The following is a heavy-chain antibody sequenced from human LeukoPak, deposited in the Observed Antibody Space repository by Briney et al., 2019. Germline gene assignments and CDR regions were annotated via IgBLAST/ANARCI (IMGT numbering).Heavy chain of an antibody. Sequence: PGGSLRLSCTASGFTFGDYAMSWVRQAPGKGLEWVGFIRSKAYGGTTEYAASVKGRFTISRDDSKSIAYLQMNSVKTEDTAVYYCTRVCGSYSYYFDYWGQGTLVTVSS. J-gene: IGHJ4*02. CDR1: GFTFGDYA. CDR2: IRSKAYGGTT. CDR3: TRVCGSYSYYFDY. D-gene: IGHD1-26*01. V-gene: IGHV3-49*04.